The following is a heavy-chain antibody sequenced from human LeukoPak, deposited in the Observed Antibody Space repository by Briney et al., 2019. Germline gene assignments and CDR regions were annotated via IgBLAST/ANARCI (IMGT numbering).Heavy chain of an antibody. CDR3: AREGSTRRWFDP. J-gene: IGHJ5*02. CDR2: INPSGGST. Sequence: ASVKVSCKASGYTFTSYYMHWVRQAPGQGLEWMGIINPSGGSTSYAQKFQGRVTTTRDMSTSTVYMELSSLRSEDTAVYYCAREGSTRRWFDPWGQGTLVTVSS. CDR1: GYTFTSYY. D-gene: IGHD2-2*01. V-gene: IGHV1-46*01.